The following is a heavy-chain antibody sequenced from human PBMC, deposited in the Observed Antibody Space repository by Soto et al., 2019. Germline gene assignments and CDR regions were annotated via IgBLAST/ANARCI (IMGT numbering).Heavy chain of an antibody. CDR1: GFTFSTYG. Sequence: QVQLVGSGGGVVQPGRSLRLSCAASGFTFSTYGMHWVRQAPGKGLEWVAVVWFDGRYTFYADSVKGRFSIARDNSKNTLYLQVNSLRVEDTAVYYCARDHPWGLNWNLDYWGQGTLVTVSS. J-gene: IGHJ4*02. CDR3: ARDHPWGLNWNLDY. CDR2: VWFDGRYT. D-gene: IGHD1-20*01. V-gene: IGHV3-33*01.